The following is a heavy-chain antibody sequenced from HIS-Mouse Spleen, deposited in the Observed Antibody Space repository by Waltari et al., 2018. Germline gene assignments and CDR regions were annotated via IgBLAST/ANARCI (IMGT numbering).Heavy chain of an antibody. Sequence: QVQLQESGPGLVKPSETLSLTCTVSGYSISSGYYWGWIRQPPGKGLEWIGSIYHSGSTYYNPSLKSRVTISVDTSKNQFSLKLSSVTAADTAVYYCARKYYYDSSGYYPGWGYFDYWGQGTLVTVSS. CDR2: IYHSGST. CDR1: GYSISSGYY. D-gene: IGHD3-22*01. CDR3: ARKYYYDSSGYYPGWGYFDY. V-gene: IGHV4-38-2*02. J-gene: IGHJ4*02.